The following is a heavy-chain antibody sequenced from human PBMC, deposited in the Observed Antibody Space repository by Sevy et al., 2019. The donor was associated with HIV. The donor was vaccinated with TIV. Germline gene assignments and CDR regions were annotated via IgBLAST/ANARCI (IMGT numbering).Heavy chain of an antibody. V-gene: IGHV3-30-3*01. J-gene: IGHJ5*02. D-gene: IGHD3-9*01. Sequence: GGSLRLSCAASGFTFSSYAMHWVRQAPGKGLEWVAVISYDGSNKYYAVSVKGRFTISRDNSKNTLYLQMNSLRAEDTAVYYCARVARYFDWLYWFDPWGQGTLVTVSS. CDR2: ISYDGSNK. CDR3: ARVARYFDWLYWFDP. CDR1: GFTFSSYA.